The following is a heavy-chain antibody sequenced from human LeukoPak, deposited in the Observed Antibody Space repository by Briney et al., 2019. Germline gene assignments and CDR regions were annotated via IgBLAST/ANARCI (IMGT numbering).Heavy chain of an antibody. D-gene: IGHD3-22*01. CDR3: AKDNMYYDSSGYYVLFDY. CDR2: LSGSAGSI. Sequence: GGSLRLSCAASGFAFSNAWMSWVRQAPGKGLEWVSTLSGSAGSIYYADSVKGRFTISRDNSKNTLYLQMNSLRAEDTAVYYCAKDNMYYDSSGYYVLFDYWGQGTLVTVSS. V-gene: IGHV3-23*01. J-gene: IGHJ4*02. CDR1: GFAFSNAW.